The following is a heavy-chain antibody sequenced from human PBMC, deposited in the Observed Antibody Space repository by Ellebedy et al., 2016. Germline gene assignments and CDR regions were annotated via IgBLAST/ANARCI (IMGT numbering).Heavy chain of an antibody. CDR3: ARDYLREDGSYFGLLDY. Sequence: GESLKISCAASGFTFSSYAMHWVRQAPGKGLEYVSAISSNGGSTYYANSVKGRFTISRDNSKNTLYLQMGSLRAEDMAVYYCARDYLREDGSYFGLLDYWGQGTLVTVSS. CDR1: GFTFSSYA. V-gene: IGHV3-64*01. CDR2: ISSNGGST. J-gene: IGHJ4*02. D-gene: IGHD1-26*01.